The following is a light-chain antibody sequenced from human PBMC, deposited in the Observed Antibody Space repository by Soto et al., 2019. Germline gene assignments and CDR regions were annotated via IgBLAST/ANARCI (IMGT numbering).Light chain of an antibody. J-gene: IGKJ5*01. CDR2: AAS. Sequence: IQLTQSPSSLSASVGDTVTVTCRASQGISSWLAWYQQKPGKAPKLLIYAASSLQSGVPSRFSGSGSGTDFTLTISSLQPEDFATYYCQQSYSSSITFGQGTRLEIK. CDR3: QQSYSSSIT. CDR1: QGISSW. V-gene: IGKV1-39*01.